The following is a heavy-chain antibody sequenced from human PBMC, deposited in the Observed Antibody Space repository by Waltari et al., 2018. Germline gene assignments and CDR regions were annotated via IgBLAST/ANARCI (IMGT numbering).Heavy chain of an antibody. Sequence: QVQLQQWGAGPLKPSETLSLTCAVYGGSFSGYYWCLIRRPPGKGLEWIGEINHSGSTNYTPSLKSRVTISVDTSKNQFSLKLSSVTAADTAVYYCARSPWFLGDQDFDYWGQGTLATVSS. CDR2: INHSGST. CDR1: GGSFSGYY. CDR3: ARSPWFLGDQDFDY. V-gene: IGHV4-34*01. D-gene: IGHD3-16*01. J-gene: IGHJ4*02.